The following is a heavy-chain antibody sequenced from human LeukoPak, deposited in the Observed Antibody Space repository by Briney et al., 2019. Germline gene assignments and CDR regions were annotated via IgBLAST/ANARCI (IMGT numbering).Heavy chain of an antibody. D-gene: IGHD2-2*02. CDR3: ARAVPAAIRGNWFDP. Sequence: SVKVSCEASGGTFSSYAISWVRQAPGQGLEWMGGIIPIFGAANYAQKFQGRVTITADESTSTAYMELSSLRSEDTAVYYCARAVPAAIRGNWFDPWGQGTLVTVSS. CDR2: IIPIFGAA. V-gene: IGHV1-69*01. CDR1: GGTFSSYA. J-gene: IGHJ5*02.